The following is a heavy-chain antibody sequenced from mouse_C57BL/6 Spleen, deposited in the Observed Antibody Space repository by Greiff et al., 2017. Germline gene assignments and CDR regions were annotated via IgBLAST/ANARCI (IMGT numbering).Heavy chain of an antibody. D-gene: IGHD2-4*01. Sequence: QVQLQQPGAELVKPGASVKLSCKASGYTFTSYWMHWVKQRPGQGLEWIGMIHPNSGSTNYNEKFKSKATLTVDKSSSTAYMQLSSLTSVDAAVYYCARYYDYDGRYYAMDYWGQGTSVTVSS. V-gene: IGHV1-64*01. J-gene: IGHJ4*01. CDR2: IHPNSGST. CDR1: GYTFTSYW. CDR3: ARYYDYDGRYYAMDY.